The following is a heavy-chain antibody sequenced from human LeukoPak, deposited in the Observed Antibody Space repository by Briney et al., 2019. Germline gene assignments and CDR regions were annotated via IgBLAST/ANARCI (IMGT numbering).Heavy chain of an antibody. CDR2: LSGSGGRT. J-gene: IGHJ4*02. CDR3: ARTGSSGWYFDY. CDR1: GFTFSSYG. D-gene: IGHD6-19*01. Sequence: GGSLRLSCAASGFTFSSYGMSWVRQAPGKGLEWVSALSGSGGRTYYADSVKGRFTISRDNSKNTLYLQMNSLRAEDTALYYCARTGSSGWYFDYWGQGTLVTVSS. V-gene: IGHV3-23*01.